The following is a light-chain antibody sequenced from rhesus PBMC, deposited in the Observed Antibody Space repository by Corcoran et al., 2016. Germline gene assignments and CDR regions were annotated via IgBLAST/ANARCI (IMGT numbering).Light chain of an antibody. CDR3: QQYSNWPLT. CDR2: GAS. J-gene: IGKJ4*01. Sequence: EIVMTQSPATLSLSPGERATLSCRASQSVSSSLAWYQQKPGQAPRLLIYGASSKATGIPDRFSGNGSGTEFTLTISSLEPEDFAVYYCQQYSNWPLTFGGGTKVEIK. CDR1: QSVSSS. V-gene: IGKV3-42*03.